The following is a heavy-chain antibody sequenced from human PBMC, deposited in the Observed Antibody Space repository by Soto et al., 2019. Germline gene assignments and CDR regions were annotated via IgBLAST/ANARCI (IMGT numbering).Heavy chain of an antibody. J-gene: IGHJ5*02. CDR2: ISSSSSYT. CDR3: ATIAAAGTEGWFDP. V-gene: IGHV3-11*05. Sequence: QVQLVESGGGLVKPGGSLRLSCAASGFTFSDYYMSWIRQAPGKGLGWVSYISSSSSYTNYADSVKGRFTISRDNAKNSLYLQMNSLRAEDTAVYYCATIAAAGTEGWFDPWGQGTLVTVSS. CDR1: GFTFSDYY. D-gene: IGHD6-13*01.